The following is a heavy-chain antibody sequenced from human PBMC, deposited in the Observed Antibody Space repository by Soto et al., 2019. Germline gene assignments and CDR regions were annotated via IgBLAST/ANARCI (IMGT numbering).Heavy chain of an antibody. D-gene: IGHD3-10*01. CDR1: GGSISSYY. V-gene: IGHV4-59*08. CDR2: IYYSGST. CDR3: ARRWGGTFDI. J-gene: IGHJ3*02. Sequence: QVQLQESGPGLVKPSETLSLTCTVSGGSISSYYWSWIRQPPGKGLEWIGYIYYSGSTNYNPSLXSXVXIXXDTSKNQFSLQLSSVTAADTAVYYCARRWGGTFDIWGQGTMVTVSS.